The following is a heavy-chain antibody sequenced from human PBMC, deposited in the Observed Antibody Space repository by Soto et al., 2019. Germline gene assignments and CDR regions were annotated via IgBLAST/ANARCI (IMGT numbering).Heavy chain of an antibody. V-gene: IGHV4-59*08. CDR2: IFYSGST. CDR3: ARHFSVDYFDY. J-gene: IGHJ4*02. Sequence: SETLSLPCPVSGGSISSYYWSWVRQPPGKGLEWIGYIFYSGSTNYNPSLKSRVTISVDRSKNQFSLNLSSVTAADTAVYYCARHFSVDYFDYWGQGALVTVSS. CDR1: GGSISSYY.